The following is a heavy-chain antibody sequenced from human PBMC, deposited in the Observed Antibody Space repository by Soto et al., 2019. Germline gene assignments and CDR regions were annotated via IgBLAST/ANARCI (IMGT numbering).Heavy chain of an antibody. CDR3: AKDISDFWSGYDYFDY. J-gene: IGHJ4*02. V-gene: IGHV3-23*01. Sequence: GGSLRLSCAASGFTFSRYAMSWVRQAPGKGLEWVSAISGSGGSTYYADSVKGRFTISRDNSKNTLYLQMNSLRAEDTAVYYCAKDISDFWSGYDYFDYWGQGTLVTVSS. CDR2: ISGSGGST. CDR1: GFTFSRYA. D-gene: IGHD3-3*01.